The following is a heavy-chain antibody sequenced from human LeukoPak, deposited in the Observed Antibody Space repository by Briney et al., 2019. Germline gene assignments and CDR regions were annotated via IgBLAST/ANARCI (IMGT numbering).Heavy chain of an antibody. CDR1: GYIFTSYY. CDR3: ARDFPGRVVAASPFDY. V-gene: IGHV1-2*02. J-gene: IGHJ4*02. Sequence: LWASVKVSCKASGYIFTSYYMHWVRQAPGQGLEWMGWINPNSGGTNYAQKFQGRVTMTRDTSISTAYMELSRLRSDDTAVYYCARDFPGRVVAASPFDYWGQGTLVTVSS. CDR2: INPNSGGT. D-gene: IGHD2-15*01.